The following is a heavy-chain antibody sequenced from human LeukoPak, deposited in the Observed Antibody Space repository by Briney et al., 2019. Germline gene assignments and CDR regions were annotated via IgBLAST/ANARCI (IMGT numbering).Heavy chain of an antibody. V-gene: IGHV1-69*06. Sequence: ASVKVSCKASGGTFSSYAISWVRQAPGQGLEWMGGIIPIFGTANYAQKFQGRVTITADKSTSTAYMELSSLRSEDTAVYYCAMLSHYYYYYMDVWGKGTTVTVSS. J-gene: IGHJ6*03. CDR3: AMLSHYYYYYMDV. CDR1: GGTFSSYA. CDR2: IIPIFGTA.